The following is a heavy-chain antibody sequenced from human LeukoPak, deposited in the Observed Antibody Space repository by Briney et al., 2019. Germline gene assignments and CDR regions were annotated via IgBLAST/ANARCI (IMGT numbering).Heavy chain of an antibody. CDR3: AADFYTSYHLGY. J-gene: IGHJ4*02. Sequence: GGSLRLSCAASGFTFSGSGMHWVRQASGKGLEWVSIIYRSGSISYADSVKGRFIISRDSSTNTLSLQMTSLRAEDTAVYYCAADFYTSYHLGYWGQGTLVTVSS. D-gene: IGHD3-16*01. CDR2: IYRSGSI. V-gene: IGHV3-66*01. CDR1: GFTFSGSG.